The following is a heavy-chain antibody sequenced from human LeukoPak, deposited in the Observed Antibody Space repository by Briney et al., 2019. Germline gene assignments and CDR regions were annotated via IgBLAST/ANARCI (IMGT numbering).Heavy chain of an antibody. D-gene: IGHD6-13*01. CDR1: GGTFSSYA. CDR2: IIPIFGTA. V-gene: IGHV1-69*13. Sequence: SVKVSCKASGGTFSSYAISWVRQAPGQGLEWMGGIIPIFGTANYAQKFQGRVTITADDSTSTAYMELSSLRSEDTAVYYCARGVAPSRGIAAAGTFGYYYYGMDVWGQGTTVTVSS. J-gene: IGHJ6*02. CDR3: ARGVAPSRGIAAAGTFGYYYYGMDV.